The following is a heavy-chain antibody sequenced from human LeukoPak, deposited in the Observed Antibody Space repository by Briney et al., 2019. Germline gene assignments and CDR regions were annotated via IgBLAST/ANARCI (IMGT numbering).Heavy chain of an antibody. D-gene: IGHD3-3*01. J-gene: IGHJ6*03. V-gene: IGHV1-3*01. CDR3: ARVKGITIFGVVNPFYYYYYMDV. CDR2: INAGNGNT. Sequence: ASVKVSCKASGYTFTSYAMHWVRQAPGQRLEWMGWINAGNGNTKYSQKFQGRVTITRDTSASTAYMELSSLRSEDTAVYYCARVKGITIFGVVNPFYYYYYMDVWGKGTTVTVSS. CDR1: GYTFTSYA.